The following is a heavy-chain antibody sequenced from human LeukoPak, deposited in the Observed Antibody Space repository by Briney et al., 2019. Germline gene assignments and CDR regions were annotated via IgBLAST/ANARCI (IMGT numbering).Heavy chain of an antibody. J-gene: IGHJ3*02. CDR3: ARGDYYDSSGYYFPDAFDI. CDR2: IWYDGSNK. V-gene: IGHV3-33*01. Sequence: GGSLRLSCAASGFTFSSYGMHWVRQAPGKGLEWVAVIWYDGSNKYYVDSVQGRFTISRDNSKNTLYLQMSSLRAEDTAVYYRARGDYYDSSGYYFPDAFDIWGQGTMVTVSS. D-gene: IGHD3-22*01. CDR1: GFTFSSYG.